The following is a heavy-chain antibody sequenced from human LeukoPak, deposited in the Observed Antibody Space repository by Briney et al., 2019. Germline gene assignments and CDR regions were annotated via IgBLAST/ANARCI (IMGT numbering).Heavy chain of an antibody. CDR1: GAPISAYY. Sequence: SETLSLTCTVSGAPISAYYWSWLRQPPGKGLEWIGYIYYSGNTNYNPSLKNRVTISVDTSNNRFSLKLSSVTAADTAVYYCARGPFRRFDPWGQGTLVTVSS. CDR3: ARGPFRRFDP. CDR2: IYYSGNT. V-gene: IGHV4-59*01. D-gene: IGHD3-3*02. J-gene: IGHJ5*02.